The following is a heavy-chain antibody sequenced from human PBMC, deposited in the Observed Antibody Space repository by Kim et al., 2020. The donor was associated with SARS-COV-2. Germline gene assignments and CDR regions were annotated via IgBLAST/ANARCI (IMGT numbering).Heavy chain of an antibody. D-gene: IGHD2-2*01. V-gene: IGHV3-21*01. CDR1: GFTFSSYS. Sequence: GGSLRLSCAASGFTFSSYSMNWVRQAPGKGLEWVSSISSSSSYIYYADSVKGRFTISRDNAKNSLYLQMNSLRAEDTAVYYCARDWIVVVPATISWDVWGQGTTVTVSS. CDR2: ISSSSSYI. J-gene: IGHJ6*02. CDR3: ARDWIVVVPATISWDV.